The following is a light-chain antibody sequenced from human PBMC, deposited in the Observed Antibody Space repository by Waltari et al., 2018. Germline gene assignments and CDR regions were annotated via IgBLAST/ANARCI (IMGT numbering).Light chain of an antibody. Sequence: QSALTQPPSASGSPGQSVTISCTGTSSDVGGYNYVSWYQQHPGKAPNLMIYEVSKRPSGVPDRFSGSKSGNTASLTVSGLQAEDEADYYCSSYAGSNPVFGGGTKLTVL. CDR3: SSYAGSNPV. V-gene: IGLV2-8*01. CDR2: EVS. J-gene: IGLJ2*01. CDR1: SSDVGGYNY.